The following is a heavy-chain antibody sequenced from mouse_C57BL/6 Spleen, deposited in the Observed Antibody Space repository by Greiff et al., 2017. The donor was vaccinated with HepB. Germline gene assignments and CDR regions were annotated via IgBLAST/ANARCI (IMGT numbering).Heavy chain of an antibody. CDR3: AKKYDYDYYAMDY. CDR2: IWRGGST. V-gene: IGHV2-5*01. J-gene: IGHJ4*01. Sequence: QVQLQQSGPGLVQPSQSLSITCTVSGFSLTSYGVHWVRQSPGKGLEWLGVIWRGGSTDYNAAFMSRLSITKDNSKSQVFFKMNSLQADDTAIYYCAKKYDYDYYAMDYWGQGTSVTVSS. D-gene: IGHD2-4*01. CDR1: GFSLTSYG.